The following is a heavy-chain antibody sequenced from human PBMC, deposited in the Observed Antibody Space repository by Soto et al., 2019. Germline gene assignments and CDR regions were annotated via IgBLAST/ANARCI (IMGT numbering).Heavy chain of an antibody. D-gene: IGHD5-18*01. CDR2: TYYSGNT. J-gene: IGHJ5*01. Sequence: SETLSLTCTVSGDSVTSGNYYWSWIRQPPGKGLEWIGYTYYSGNTNYSPSLKSRVTMSLDRSNNQFSLKLSSVTAADTAVYYCARMPVDTSMIYWFDPWGQGILVTVSS. V-gene: IGHV4-61*01. CDR3: ARMPVDTSMIYWFDP. CDR1: GDSVTSGNYY.